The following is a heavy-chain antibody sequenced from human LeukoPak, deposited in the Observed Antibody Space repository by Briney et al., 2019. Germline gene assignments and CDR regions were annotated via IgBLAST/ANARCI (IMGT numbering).Heavy chain of an antibody. J-gene: IGHJ3*01. CDR1: GFTFSSYA. Sequence: PGGSLRLSCAASGFTFSSYAMSWVRQAPGKGLEWVSAISGSVCSTYYSDSVKGRFTISRDNSINTLYLQMNSLRAEDTAVYYCARKLYYGSSGYYAFDVWGQGTMVTVSS. CDR2: ISGSVCST. D-gene: IGHD3-22*01. CDR3: ARKLYYGSSGYYAFDV. V-gene: IGHV3-23*01.